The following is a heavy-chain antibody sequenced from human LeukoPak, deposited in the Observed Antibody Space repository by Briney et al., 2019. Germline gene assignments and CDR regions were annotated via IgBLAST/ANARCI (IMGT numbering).Heavy chain of an antibody. V-gene: IGHV4-39*07. J-gene: IGHJ4*02. Sequence: SETLSLTCTVSGGSISSSSYYWGWIRQPPGKGLEWIGSIYYSGSTYYNPSLKSRVTISVDTSKNQFSLKLSSVTAADTAVYYCARDCSSWGSSSCPPFDYWGQGTLVTVSS. CDR1: GGSISSSSYY. D-gene: IGHD6-13*01. CDR2: IYYSGST. CDR3: ARDCSSWGSSSCPPFDY.